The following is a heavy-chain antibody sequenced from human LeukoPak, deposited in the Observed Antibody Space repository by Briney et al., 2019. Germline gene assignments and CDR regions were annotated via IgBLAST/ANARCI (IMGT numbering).Heavy chain of an antibody. D-gene: IGHD5-12*01. Sequence: SETLSLTCTVSGGSISSSSYYWGWIRQPPGKGLEWIGSIYYSGSTYYNPSLKSRVTISVDTPKNQFSLKLSSVTAADTAVYYCARREMATTPEDYWGQGTLVTVSS. J-gene: IGHJ4*02. CDR2: IYYSGST. V-gene: IGHV4-39*01. CDR1: GGSISSSSYY. CDR3: ARREMATTPEDY.